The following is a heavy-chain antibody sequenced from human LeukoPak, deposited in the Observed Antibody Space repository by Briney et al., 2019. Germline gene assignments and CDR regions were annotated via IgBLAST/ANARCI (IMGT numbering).Heavy chain of an antibody. V-gene: IGHV3-20*04. Sequence: GGSLRLSCAASGVTFDDYGMTWVRQAPGKGLEWVAGINGNGDMTGYADSVKGRFTISRDNAKNSLYLQMNSLRAEDTALYYCARGNRGRYYGGDSWGQGTLVTVSS. CDR3: ARGNRGRYYGGDS. CDR1: GVTFDDYG. CDR2: INGNGDMT. J-gene: IGHJ4*02. D-gene: IGHD1-26*01.